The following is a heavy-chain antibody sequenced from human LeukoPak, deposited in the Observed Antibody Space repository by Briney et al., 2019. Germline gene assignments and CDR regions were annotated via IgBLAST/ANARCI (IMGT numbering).Heavy chain of an antibody. CDR3: AGHHPRNTVDF. D-gene: IGHD2/OR15-2a*01. V-gene: IGHV4-59*08. CDR1: GGSLSSYY. CDR2: IYYSGST. Sequence: SETLSLTCTVSGGSLSSYYWSWIRQPPGKGLEWIGYIYYSGSTNYNPSLKSRVTISVDTSKNQFSLKLGSVTAADTAVYYCAGHHPRNTVDFWGQGTLVTVSS. J-gene: IGHJ4*02.